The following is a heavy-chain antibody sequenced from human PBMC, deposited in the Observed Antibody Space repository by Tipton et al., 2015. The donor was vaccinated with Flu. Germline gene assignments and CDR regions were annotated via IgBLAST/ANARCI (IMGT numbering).Heavy chain of an antibody. CDR1: GGSISSYY. CDR3: ASLNWDYWYFDL. V-gene: IGHV4-59*07. J-gene: IGHJ2*01. D-gene: IGHD1-1*01. CDR2: IYYSGST. Sequence: TLPLTCTVSGGSISSYYWSWIRQPPGKGLEWIGYIYYSGSTNYNPSLKSRVTISVDTSKNQFSLKLSSVTAADTAVYYCASLNWDYWYFDLWGRGTLVTVSS.